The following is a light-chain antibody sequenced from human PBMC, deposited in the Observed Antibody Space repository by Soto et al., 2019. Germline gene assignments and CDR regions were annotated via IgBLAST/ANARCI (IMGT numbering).Light chain of an antibody. CDR2: GAS. CDR1: QTVSGNS. CDR3: QLYASSPKT. J-gene: IGKJ1*01. Sequence: EIVLTQSPGTLSLSPGERASLSCRATQTVSGNSLAWYQQKPGQAPKRLSHGASTRATGIPDRFAGSGSGTDFTLTISRLEPEDFAVYYWQLYASSPKTFGQGTKVEVK. V-gene: IGKV3-20*01.